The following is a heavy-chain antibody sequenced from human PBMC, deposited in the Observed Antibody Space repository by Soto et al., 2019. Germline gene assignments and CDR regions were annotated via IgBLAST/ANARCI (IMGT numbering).Heavy chain of an antibody. CDR3: VKTAVLLWFGETDAFDI. CDR1: GLTFSSYA. CDR2: ISSNGGST. V-gene: IGHV3-64D*09. D-gene: IGHD3-10*01. J-gene: IGHJ3*02. Sequence: GGSLRLSCSASGLTFSSYAMHWVRQAPGKGLEYVSAISSNGGSTYYADSVKGRFTISRDNSKKTLYLQMSSLRAEDTAVYYCVKTAVLLWFGETDAFDIWGQGTMVTVSS.